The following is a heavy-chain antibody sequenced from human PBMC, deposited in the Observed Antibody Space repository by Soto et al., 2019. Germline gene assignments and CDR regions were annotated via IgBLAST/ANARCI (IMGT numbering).Heavy chain of an antibody. CDR2: IYYSGST. D-gene: IGHD6-19*01. Sequence: SETLSLTCTVSGGSISSYYWSWIRQPPGKGLEWIGYIYYSGSTNYNPSLKSRVTISVDTSENQFSLKLSSVTAADTAVYYCARIRAGQWLVMGAFDIWGQGTMVTVSS. CDR3: ARIRAGQWLVMGAFDI. CDR1: GGSISSYY. V-gene: IGHV4-59*01. J-gene: IGHJ3*02.